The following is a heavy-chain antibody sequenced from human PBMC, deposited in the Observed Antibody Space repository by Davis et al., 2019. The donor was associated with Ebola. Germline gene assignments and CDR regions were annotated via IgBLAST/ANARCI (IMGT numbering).Heavy chain of an antibody. CDR3: ARDRYVVQGVIQGIASDYYYYGMDV. D-gene: IGHD3-10*01. V-gene: IGHV1-3*01. Sequence: AASVKVSCKASGYTFTSYAMHWVRQAPGQRLEWMGWINAGNGNTKYSQKFQGRVTMTRDTSTSTVYMELSSLRSEDTAVYYCARDRYVVQGVIQGIASDYYYYGMDVWGQGTTVTVS. CDR2: INAGNGNT. CDR1: GYTFTSYA. J-gene: IGHJ6*02.